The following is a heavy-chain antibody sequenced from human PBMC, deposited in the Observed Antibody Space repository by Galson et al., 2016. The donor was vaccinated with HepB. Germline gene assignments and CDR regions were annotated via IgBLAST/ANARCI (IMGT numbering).Heavy chain of an antibody. V-gene: IGHV6-1*01. CDR1: GDSVSSNSAA. CDR3: ARGVTALLGSFDY. D-gene: IGHD5-18*01. Sequence: CAISGDSVSSNSAAWNWIRQSPSRGLEWLGRTYYRSKWYNDYAVSVESRMIINPDTSKNQFSLQLNSVTHEDTAVYYCARGVTALLGSFDYWGQGTLVTVSS. J-gene: IGHJ4*02. CDR2: TYYRSKWYN.